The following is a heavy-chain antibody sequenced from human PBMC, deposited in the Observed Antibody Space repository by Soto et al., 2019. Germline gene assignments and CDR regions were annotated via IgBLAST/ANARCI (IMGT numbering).Heavy chain of an antibody. V-gene: IGHV1-69*06. CDR3: ARSRRSTILVVGAGAVDI. CDR1: GGTISNSA. Sequence: STLQLSLRPHGGTISNSAIRWVRKAPGQGLEWMGGTIPIFGNANYAHNFQGRVTITADKSTSTAYMELSSLRSEDTAVYYCARSRRSTILVVGAGAVDIWG. J-gene: IGHJ3*02. D-gene: IGHD3-22*01. CDR2: TIPIFGNA.